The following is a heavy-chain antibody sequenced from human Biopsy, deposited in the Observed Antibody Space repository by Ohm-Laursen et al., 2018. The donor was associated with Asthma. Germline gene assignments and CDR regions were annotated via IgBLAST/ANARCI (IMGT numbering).Heavy chain of an antibody. CDR1: SGSGGYMRSGNYY. V-gene: IGHV4-39*01. CDR2: IYCSGTT. D-gene: IGHD6-13*01. Sequence: GTLSLTCSLSSGSGGYMRSGNYYWGWIRQPPGKGLEWIGSIYCSGTTYYNPSLESRVTLSADTLKNHFSLKLTSVTAADTAVYYCVRGSSSWHHGPFHYYYGLDVWGQGTTATVSS. CDR3: VRGSSSWHHGPFHYYYGLDV. J-gene: IGHJ6*02.